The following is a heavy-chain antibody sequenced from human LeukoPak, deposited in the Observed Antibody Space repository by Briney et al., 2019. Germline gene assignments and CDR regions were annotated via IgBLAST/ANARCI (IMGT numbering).Heavy chain of an antibody. D-gene: IGHD7-27*01. CDR3: ASRNWGRPFDY. V-gene: IGHV3-48*03. CDR2: ISSSGSTI. CDR1: GFTFSSYE. Sequence: GGSLRLSCAASGFTFSSYEMNWVRQAPGKGLEWVSYISSSGSTIYYADSVKGRFTTSRDNAKNSLYLQMNSLRAEDTAVYYCASRNWGRPFDYWGQGTLVTVSS. J-gene: IGHJ4*02.